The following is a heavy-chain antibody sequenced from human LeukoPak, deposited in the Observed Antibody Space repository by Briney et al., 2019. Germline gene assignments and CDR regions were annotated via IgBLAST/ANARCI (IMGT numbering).Heavy chain of an antibody. Sequence: GGSLRLSCAASGFTFSSYSMNWVRQAPGKGLEWVSSISSSSSYIYYADSVKGRFTISRDNAKNSLYLQMNSLRAEDTAVYYCARAYYDSSGYYYVYFDYWGQGTLVTVSS. J-gene: IGHJ4*02. CDR3: ARAYYDSSGYYYVYFDY. CDR2: ISSSSSYI. D-gene: IGHD3-22*01. V-gene: IGHV3-21*01. CDR1: GFTFSSYS.